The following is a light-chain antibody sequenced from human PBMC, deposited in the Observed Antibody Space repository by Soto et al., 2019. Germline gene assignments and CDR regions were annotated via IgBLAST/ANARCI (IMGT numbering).Light chain of an antibody. CDR3: QQYGSSPWT. CDR2: GAS. J-gene: IGKJ1*01. V-gene: IGKV3-20*01. Sequence: EIVLTQSPGTLSLSPGERATLSCRASQSVSSSYLAWYQQKPGQAPRPLIYGASSRAIGIPDRFSGSGSGTDFTLTISGLEPEDLAVYCCQQYGSSPWTFGQGTKVEIK. CDR1: QSVSSSY.